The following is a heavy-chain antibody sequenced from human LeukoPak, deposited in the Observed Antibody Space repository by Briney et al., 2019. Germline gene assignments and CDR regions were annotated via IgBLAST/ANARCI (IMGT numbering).Heavy chain of an antibody. CDR3: ARDTSIVVVPAAHDAFDI. Sequence: GASVKVSCKASGYTFTSYDINWARQAPGQGLEWMGWISAYNGNTNYAQKLQGRVTMTTDTSTSTAYMELRSLRSDDTAVYYCARDTSIVVVPAAHDAFDIWGQGTMVTVSS. D-gene: IGHD2-2*01. CDR1: GYTFTSYD. J-gene: IGHJ3*02. CDR2: ISAYNGNT. V-gene: IGHV1-18*01.